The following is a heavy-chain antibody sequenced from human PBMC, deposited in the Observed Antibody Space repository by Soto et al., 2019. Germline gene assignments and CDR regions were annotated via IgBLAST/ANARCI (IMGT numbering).Heavy chain of an antibody. D-gene: IGHD6-6*01. CDR3: ARSGPSIAARRDFDY. J-gene: IGHJ4*02. Sequence: ASVKVSCKASGYTFTSYDINWVRQATGQGLEWMGWMNPNSGNTGYAQKFQGRVTMTRNTSISTAYMELSSLRSEDTVVYYCARSGPSIAARRDFDYWGQGTLVTVSS. CDR1: GYTFTSYD. CDR2: MNPNSGNT. V-gene: IGHV1-8*01.